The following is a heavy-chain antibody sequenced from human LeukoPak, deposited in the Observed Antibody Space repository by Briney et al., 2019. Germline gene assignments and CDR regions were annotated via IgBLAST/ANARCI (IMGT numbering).Heavy chain of an antibody. D-gene: IGHD6-13*01. Sequence: GASVTVSCKASGGTFSNYGISWVRQAPGQGLEWMGGIIPIFGTANYAQKFQGRVTITADKSTSTAYMELSSLRSEDTAVYYCARASLAAATTMYWYYMDVWGKGTTVTVSS. CDR3: ARASLAAATTMYWYYMDV. J-gene: IGHJ6*03. CDR2: IIPIFGTA. V-gene: IGHV1-69*06. CDR1: GGTFSNYG.